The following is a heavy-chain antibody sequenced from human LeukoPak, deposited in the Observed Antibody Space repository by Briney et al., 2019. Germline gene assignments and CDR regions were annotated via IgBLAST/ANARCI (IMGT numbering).Heavy chain of an antibody. D-gene: IGHD3-16*01. J-gene: IGHJ6*02. CDR2: ISSSGSTK. Sequence: GGSLRLSCGASGITFSSYSMNWVRQAPGKGLEWVSYISSSGSTKYYADSVKGRFTISRDNARNSLYLQMNSLRAEDTAVYFCARGGGLDVWGQGATVTVSS. V-gene: IGHV3-48*01. CDR3: ARGGGLDV. CDR1: GITFSSYS.